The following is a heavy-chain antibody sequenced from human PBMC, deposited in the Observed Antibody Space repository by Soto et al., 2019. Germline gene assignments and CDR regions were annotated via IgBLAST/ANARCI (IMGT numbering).Heavy chain of an antibody. J-gene: IGHJ4*02. Sequence: QVQLQESGPGLVKPSQTLSLTCNVSGCSISSGTSYWTWIRQHPGEGLGWIGHIYFTGATYSNPYVRRRLTMTVDTSKNQFSLKLTSVTAADTATYYCASIPRRGYSYGIDYWGQGTLVTVSS. CDR1: GCSISSGTSY. CDR3: ASIPRRGYSYGIDY. V-gene: IGHV4-31*03. CDR2: IYFTGAT. D-gene: IGHD2-21*02.